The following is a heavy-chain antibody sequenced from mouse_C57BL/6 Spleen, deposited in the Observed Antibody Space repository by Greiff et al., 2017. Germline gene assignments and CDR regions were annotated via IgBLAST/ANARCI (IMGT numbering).Heavy chain of an antibody. CDR3: ARSTMPNWYFDV. V-gene: IGHV1-59*01. D-gene: IGHD2-1*01. CDR2: IDPSDSYT. J-gene: IGHJ1*03. Sequence: QVQLQQPGAELVRPGTSVKLSCKASGYTFTSYWMHWVKPRPGQGLAWIGVIDPSDSYTNYNQKFKGKATLTVDTSSSTAYMQLSSLTSEDSAVYYCARSTMPNWYFDVWGTGTTVTVAS. CDR1: GYTFTSYW.